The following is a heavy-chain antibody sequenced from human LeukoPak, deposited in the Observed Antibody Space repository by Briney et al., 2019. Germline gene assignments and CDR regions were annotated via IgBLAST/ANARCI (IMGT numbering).Heavy chain of an antibody. Sequence: SSETLSLTCAVSGYSISSGYYRGWIRPPPEKGLEWIGIIYHSGSTYYNPSLKRRAIISDDTSKNLFPLKLSSVTAADTAVYYCARHPVPAADISGWFDPWGQGTLVTVSS. J-gene: IGHJ5*02. CDR1: GYSISSGYY. V-gene: IGHV4-38-2*01. CDR2: IYHSGST. D-gene: IGHD2-2*01. CDR3: ARHPVPAADISGWFDP.